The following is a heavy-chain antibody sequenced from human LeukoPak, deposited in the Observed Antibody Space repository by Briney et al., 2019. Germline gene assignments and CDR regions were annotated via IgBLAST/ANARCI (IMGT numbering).Heavy chain of an antibody. CDR3: ARDQGTTVTTYFDY. D-gene: IGHD4-11*01. CDR2: ISSSSSYI. V-gene: IGHV3-21*01. CDR1: GFTFSSYA. J-gene: IGHJ4*02. Sequence: PGGSLRLSCAASGFTFSSYAMSWVRQAPGKGLEWVSSISSSSSYIYYADSVKGRFTISRDNAKNSLYLQMNSLRAEDTAVYYCARDQGTTVTTYFDYWGQGTLVTVSS.